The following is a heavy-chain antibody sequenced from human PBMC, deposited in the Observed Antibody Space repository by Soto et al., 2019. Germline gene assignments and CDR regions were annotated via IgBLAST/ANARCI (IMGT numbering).Heavy chain of an antibody. CDR1: GGSFSGYY. CDR2: INHSGST. J-gene: IGHJ6*02. D-gene: IGHD6-25*01. CDR3: ARRRLATYYYYGMDV. V-gene: IGHV4-34*01. Sequence: SETLSLTCAVYGGSFSGYYWSWIRQPPGKGLEWIGEINHSGSTNYNPSLKSRVTISVDTSKNQFSLKLSSVTAADTAVYYCARRRLATYYYYGMDVWGQGTTVTVSS.